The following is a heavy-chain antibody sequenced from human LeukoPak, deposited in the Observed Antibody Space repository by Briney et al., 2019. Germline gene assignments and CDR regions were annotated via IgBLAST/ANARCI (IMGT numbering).Heavy chain of an antibody. CDR3: ARAYCSSTSCRNWFDP. D-gene: IGHD2-2*01. V-gene: IGHV4-34*01. Sequence: KPSETLSLTCAVYGGSFSGYYWSWIRQPPGKGLEWIGEINHSGSTNYNPSLKSRVTISVDTSKNQFSLKLSSVTAADTAVYYCARAYCSSTSCRNWFDPWGQGTLVTVSS. J-gene: IGHJ5*02. CDR2: INHSGST. CDR1: GGSFSGYY.